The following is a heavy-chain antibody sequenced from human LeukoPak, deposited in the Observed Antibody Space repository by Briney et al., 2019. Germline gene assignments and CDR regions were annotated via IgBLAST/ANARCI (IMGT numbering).Heavy chain of an antibody. J-gene: IGHJ1*01. V-gene: IGHV4-34*01. D-gene: IGHD6-13*01. CDR3: ATPGGYSSSWYASPNEYFQH. Sequence: SETLSLTCAVYGGSFSGYYWSWLRQPPGKGLEWIGEINHSGSTNYNPSLKSRVTISVDTSKNQFSLKLSSVTATDTAVYYCATPGGYSSSWYASPNEYFQHWGQGTLVTVSS. CDR2: INHSGST. CDR1: GGSFSGYY.